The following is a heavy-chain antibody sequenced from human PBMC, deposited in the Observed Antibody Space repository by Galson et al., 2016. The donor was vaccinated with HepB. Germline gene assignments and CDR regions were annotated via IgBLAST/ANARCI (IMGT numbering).Heavy chain of an antibody. V-gene: IGHV4-61*01. J-gene: IGHJ5*02. D-gene: IGHD3-10*01. CDR2: IFYNGII. CDR3: ARGYGWT. Sequence: SETLSLTCTVSGGSVSSGSYSWSWFRQPPGKAPQWIAYIFYNGIINYNPSLKSRATISLDTSRNQFSLILKSVTAADTAVCYCARGYGWTWGQGTLVTVSS. CDR1: GGSVSSGSYS.